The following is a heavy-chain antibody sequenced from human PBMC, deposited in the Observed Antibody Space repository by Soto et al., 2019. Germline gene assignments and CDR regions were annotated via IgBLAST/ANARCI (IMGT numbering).Heavy chain of an antibody. V-gene: IGHV3-15*01. CDR3: TTDSVPPPHYVLRYFDWLLPYYYYGMDV. D-gene: IGHD3-9*01. CDR1: GFTFSNAW. J-gene: IGHJ6*02. Sequence: PGGSLRLSCVASGFTFSNAWMSWVRQAPGKGLEWVGRIKSKADGGTTDYAAPVKGRFTISRDDSKNTLYLQMNSLKTEDTAVYYCTTDSVPPPHYVLRYFDWLLPYYYYGMDVWGQGTTVTVSS. CDR2: IKSKADGGTT.